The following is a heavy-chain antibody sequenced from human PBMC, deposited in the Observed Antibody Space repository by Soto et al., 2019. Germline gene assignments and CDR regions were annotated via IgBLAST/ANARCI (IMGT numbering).Heavy chain of an antibody. CDR3: RTEQWLDKHDAFDI. Sequence: SETLSLTRAVYGGSFSGYYWSWIRQPPGKGLEWIGEINHSGSTNYNPSLKSRVTISVDTSKNQFSLKLSSVTAADTAVYYCRTEQWLDKHDAFDIWGQGTMVTVSS. CDR1: GGSFSGYY. CDR2: INHSGST. J-gene: IGHJ3*02. V-gene: IGHV4-34*01. D-gene: IGHD6-19*01.